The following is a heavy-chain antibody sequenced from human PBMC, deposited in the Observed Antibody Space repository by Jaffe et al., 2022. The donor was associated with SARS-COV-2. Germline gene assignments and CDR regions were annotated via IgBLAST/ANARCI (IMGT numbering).Heavy chain of an antibody. CDR3: ARRVATNPKYCFDY. Sequence: QVQLQESGPGLVKPSETLSLTCTVSGDSISTYYWTWIRQPPGKGLEWIGYVYHTGGTKYNPSLKSRVIISLDTSKNQFSLRLDSVTAADTAVYFCARRVATNPKYCFDYWSQGSLVTVSS. CDR1: GDSISTYY. CDR2: VYHTGGT. J-gene: IGHJ4*02. V-gene: IGHV4-59*01. D-gene: IGHD5-12*01.